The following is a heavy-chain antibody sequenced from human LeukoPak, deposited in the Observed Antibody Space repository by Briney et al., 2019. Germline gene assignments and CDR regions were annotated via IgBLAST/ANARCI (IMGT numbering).Heavy chain of an antibody. V-gene: IGHV3-30*18. CDR1: GFTFSSYG. J-gene: IGHJ4*02. D-gene: IGHD2-2*01. Sequence: GRSLRLSYAASGFTFSSYGMHWVRQAPGKGLEWVAVISYDGSNKYYADSVKGRFTISRDNSKNTLYLQMNSLRAEDTAVYYCAKDPEYQLLKYYFDYWGQGTLVTVSS. CDR2: ISYDGSNK. CDR3: AKDPEYQLLKYYFDY.